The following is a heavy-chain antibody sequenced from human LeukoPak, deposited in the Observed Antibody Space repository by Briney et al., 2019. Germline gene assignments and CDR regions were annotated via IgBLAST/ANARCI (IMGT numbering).Heavy chain of an antibody. Sequence: GRSLRLSCAASGFTFDDYAMHWVRQAPGKGLEWVSGISWNSGSIGYADSVKGRFTISRDNAKNSLYLQMNSLRDEDTAVYYCARERGYNYGYSDYWGQGTLVTVSS. D-gene: IGHD5-18*01. CDR3: ARERGYNYGYSDY. CDR2: ISWNSGSI. V-gene: IGHV3-9*01. J-gene: IGHJ4*02. CDR1: GFTFDDYA.